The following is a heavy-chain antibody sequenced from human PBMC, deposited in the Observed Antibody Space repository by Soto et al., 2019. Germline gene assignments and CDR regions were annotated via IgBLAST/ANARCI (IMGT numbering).Heavy chain of an antibody. Sequence: QVHLQQWGAGLLKPSETLSLTCAVYGVSFTGYYWSWIRQPPGKGLEWIGEINHSGSTNYNPSVKSRVTISGDTYKKQFSLKLSSVTAADTAVYYCATSYYNFWSGYYLAYFDSWGQGTLVTVSS. CDR3: ATSYYNFWSGYYLAYFDS. CDR1: GVSFTGYY. CDR2: INHSGST. D-gene: IGHD3-3*01. V-gene: IGHV4-34*01. J-gene: IGHJ4*02.